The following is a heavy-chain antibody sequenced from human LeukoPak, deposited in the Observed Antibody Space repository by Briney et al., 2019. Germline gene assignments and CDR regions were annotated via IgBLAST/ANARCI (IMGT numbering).Heavy chain of an antibody. CDR2: IYYTGTT. CDR1: GGSISTYY. Sequence: SETLSLTCSVSGGSISTYYWSWIRQLPGKGLEWIGYIYYTGTTNYNPSLRSRVTISVDTSRNQFSLRLSSVTAADTAVYYCARSFYGDLFFDCWGQGTLVTVSS. V-gene: IGHV4-59*01. D-gene: IGHD4-17*01. J-gene: IGHJ4*02. CDR3: ARSFYGDLFFDC.